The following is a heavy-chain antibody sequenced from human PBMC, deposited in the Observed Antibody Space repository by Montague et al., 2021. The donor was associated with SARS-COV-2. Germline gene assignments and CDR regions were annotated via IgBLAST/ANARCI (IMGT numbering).Heavy chain of an antibody. V-gene: IGHV4-59*01. CDR2: IYYSGST. J-gene: IGHJ5*02. Sequence: SETLSLTCTVSGGSISRYYWSWIRQAPGKGLEWIGYIYYSGSTSYNPSLKSRVTISVDTSRNQFSLNLSSVTAAVTAVYCCAREGGEGWFDPWGQGTMVTVSS. CDR1: GGSISRYY. D-gene: IGHD3-10*01. CDR3: AREGGEGWFDP.